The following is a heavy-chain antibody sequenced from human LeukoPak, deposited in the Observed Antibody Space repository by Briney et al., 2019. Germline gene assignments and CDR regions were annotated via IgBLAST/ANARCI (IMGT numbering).Heavy chain of an antibody. D-gene: IGHD5-12*01. V-gene: IGHV2-5*01. CDR1: GFSLSTSGVG. CDR2: IYWNDDK. CDR3: ARSYSDYDYFNNWFDP. J-gene: IGHJ5*02. Sequence: ESGPTLVKPTQTLTLTCTFSGFSLSTSGVGVGWIRQPPGKALEWLALIYWNDDKRYSPSLKSRLTISKDTSKNQVVLTMTNMDPVDTATYYCARSYSDYDYFNNWFDPWGRGTLVTVSS.